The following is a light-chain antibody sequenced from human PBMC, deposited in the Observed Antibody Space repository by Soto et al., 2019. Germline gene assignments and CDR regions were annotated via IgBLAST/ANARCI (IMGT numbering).Light chain of an antibody. J-gene: IGKJ5*01. CDR3: QQSYSNPT. CDR2: AAS. CDR1: QNINSY. V-gene: IGKV1-39*01. Sequence: DIPMTQSPSSLSASVGDRFTITCRASQNINSYLNWYQHKPGKAPNLLIYAASSLQSGVPSRFSGSGSGTHFTLTISSLQPEDSAIYYCQQSYSNPTFGQGTRLEIK.